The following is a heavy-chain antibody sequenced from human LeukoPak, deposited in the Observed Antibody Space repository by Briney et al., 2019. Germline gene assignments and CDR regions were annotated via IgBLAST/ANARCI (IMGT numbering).Heavy chain of an antibody. V-gene: IGHV4-39*07. CDR2: IYYSGST. Sequence: SETLSLTCTVSGGSISSSSYYWGWIRQPPGKGLEWIGSIYYSGSTYYNPSLKSRVTISADTSKNQFSLKLRSVTAADTAVYYCARVVQSTDSSGFYLPEYFQHWGQGTLVTVSS. CDR3: ARVVQSTDSSGFYLPEYFQH. J-gene: IGHJ1*01. D-gene: IGHD3-22*01. CDR1: GGSISSSSYY.